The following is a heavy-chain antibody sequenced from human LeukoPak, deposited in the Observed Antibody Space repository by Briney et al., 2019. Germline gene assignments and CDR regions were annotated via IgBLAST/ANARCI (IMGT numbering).Heavy chain of an antibody. CDR3: AREGGAYYYDSSGYFDY. D-gene: IGHD3-22*01. J-gene: IGHJ4*02. V-gene: IGHV3-48*01. CDR2: ISSSSSTI. CDR1: GFTFSSYS. Sequence: PGGSLRLSCAASGFTFSSYSMNWVRQAPGKGLEGVSYISSSSSTIYYADSVKGRFTISRDNAKNSLYLQMNSLRAEDTAVYYCAREGGAYYYDSSGYFDYWGQGTLVTVSS.